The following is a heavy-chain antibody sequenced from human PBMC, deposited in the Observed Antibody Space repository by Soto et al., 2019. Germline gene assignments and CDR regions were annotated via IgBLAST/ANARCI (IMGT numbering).Heavy chain of an antibody. CDR2: INTAGTT. Sequence: EVQLLESGGGLVQPGGSLRLSCAASGFTFTTYAMTWVRQAPGKGLEWLSAINTAGTTYYADSVKGRFTISRDNAKNTLYLQMNGLRVEDTAVYYCAKDWYEDSWGQGTLATVSS. D-gene: IGHD6-13*01. V-gene: IGHV3-23*01. CDR3: AKDWYEDS. J-gene: IGHJ4*02. CDR1: GFTFTTYA.